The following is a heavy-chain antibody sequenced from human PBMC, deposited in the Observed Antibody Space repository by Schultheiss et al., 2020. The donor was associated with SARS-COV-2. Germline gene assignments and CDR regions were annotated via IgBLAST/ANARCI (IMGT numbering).Heavy chain of an antibody. CDR1: GFTFSDYY. CDR2: ISSSGSTI. CDR3: ARATYCGGDCLGYYFDY. J-gene: IGHJ4*02. D-gene: IGHD2-21*01. Sequence: GESLKISCAASGFTFSDYYMSWIRQAPGKGLEWVSYISSSGSTIYYADSVKGRFTISRDNAKNSLYLQMNSLRAEDTAVYYCARATYCGGDCLGYYFDYWGQGTLVTVSS. V-gene: IGHV3-11*01.